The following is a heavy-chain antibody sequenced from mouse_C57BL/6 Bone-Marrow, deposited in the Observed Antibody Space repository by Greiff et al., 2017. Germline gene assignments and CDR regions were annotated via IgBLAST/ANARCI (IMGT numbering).Heavy chain of an antibody. V-gene: IGHV3-6*01. CDR2: ISYDGSN. Sequence: EVKLQESGPGLVKPSQSLSLTCSVTGYSITSGYYWNWIRQFPGNKLEWMGYISYDGSNNYNPTLKNRISITRDTSKNQFFLKLNSVTTKDTATYYCARDRNYAYETYFDYWGQGTTLTVSS. D-gene: IGHD1-2*01. CDR3: ARDRNYAYETYFDY. CDR1: GYSITSGYY. J-gene: IGHJ2*01.